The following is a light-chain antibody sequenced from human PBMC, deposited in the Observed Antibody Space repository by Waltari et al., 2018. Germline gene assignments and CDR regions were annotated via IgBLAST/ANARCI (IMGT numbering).Light chain of an antibody. J-gene: IGLJ2*01. Sequence: QSALTQPASVSGSPGQSITISCTGTSSDVGSYNLVSWYQQHPGKAPKLMIYAVSKRPSGVSNRFSGSKSGNTASLTISGLQGEDEADYYCCSYAGSSTFVFGGGTKLTIL. CDR3: CSYAGSSTFV. CDR2: AVS. CDR1: SSDVGSYNL. V-gene: IGLV2-23*02.